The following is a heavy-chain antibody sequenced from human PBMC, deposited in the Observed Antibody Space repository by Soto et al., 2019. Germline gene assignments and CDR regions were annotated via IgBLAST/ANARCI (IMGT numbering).Heavy chain of an antibody. CDR1: GGSSSNYK. V-gene: IGHV4-59*08. D-gene: IGHD3-10*01. CDR2: IDSNGGT. Sequence: SETLSLTCTVSGGSSSNYKWSWIRQPPGRRLEWIGYIDSNGGTSYNPSLQSRVTISIDTSTKQFFLKLSSVTAADTAVYYCVRQGFGRLHGLVDVWGQGTTVTVYS. J-gene: IGHJ6*01. CDR3: VRQGFGRLHGLVDV.